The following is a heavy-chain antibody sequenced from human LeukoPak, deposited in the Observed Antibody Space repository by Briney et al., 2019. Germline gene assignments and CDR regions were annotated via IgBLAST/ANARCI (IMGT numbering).Heavy chain of an antibody. D-gene: IGHD6-13*01. J-gene: IGHJ4*02. V-gene: IGHV3-66*02. Sequence: PGGSLRLSCAASGFTVSGNYMSWVRQAPGKGLEWVSVIYSGGRTYYADSVRGRFTISRDNSKNTLYLQMNSLRAEDTAVYYCAKAKRQLVPIDYWGQGTLVTVSS. CDR1: GFTVSGNY. CDR3: AKAKRQLVPIDY. CDR2: IYSGGRT.